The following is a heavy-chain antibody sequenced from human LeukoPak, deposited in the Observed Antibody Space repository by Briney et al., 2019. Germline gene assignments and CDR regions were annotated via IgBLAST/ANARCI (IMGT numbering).Heavy chain of an antibody. CDR3: ARAPPIVVVVAATQSYYYGMDV. D-gene: IGHD2-15*01. CDR1: GGSISSGGYY. V-gene: IGHV4-31*03. CDR2: IYYSGST. Sequence: PSETLSLTCTVSGGSISSGGYYWSWIRQHPGKGLEWIGYIYYSGSTYYNPSLKSRVTISVDTSKNQFSLKLSSVTAADTAVYYCARAPPIVVVVAATQSYYYGMDVWGQGTTVTVSS. J-gene: IGHJ6*02.